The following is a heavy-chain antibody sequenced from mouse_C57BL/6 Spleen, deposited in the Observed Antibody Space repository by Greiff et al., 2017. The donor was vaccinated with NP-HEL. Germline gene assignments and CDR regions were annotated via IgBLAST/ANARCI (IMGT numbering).Heavy chain of an antibody. V-gene: IGHV1-39*01. J-gene: IGHJ2*01. CDR2: INPNYGTT. D-gene: IGHD2-4*01. CDR3: ARGTMITRGYYFDY. Sequence: VHVKQSGPELVKPGASVKISCKASGYSFTDYNMNWVKQSNGKSLEWIGVINPNYGTTSYNQKFKGKATLTVDQSSSTAYMQLNSLTSEDSAVYYCARGTMITRGYYFDYWGQGTTLTVSS. CDR1: GYSFTDYN.